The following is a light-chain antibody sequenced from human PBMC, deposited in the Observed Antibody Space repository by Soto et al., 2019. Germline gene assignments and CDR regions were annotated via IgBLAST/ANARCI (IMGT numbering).Light chain of an antibody. J-gene: IGLJ1*01. CDR3: CSYAGSYFYV. V-gene: IGLV2-11*01. Sequence: QAALTQPPSVSGSPGPPITLSLTGTSSDVGGYNYVSWYQQHPGKAPKLMIYDVSKRPSGVPDRFSGSKSGNTASLTISGLQAEDEADYYCCSYAGSYFYVFGTGTKVTVL. CDR2: DVS. CDR1: SSDVGGYNY.